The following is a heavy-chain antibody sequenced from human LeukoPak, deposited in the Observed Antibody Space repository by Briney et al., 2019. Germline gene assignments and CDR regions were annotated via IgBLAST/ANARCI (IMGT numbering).Heavy chain of an antibody. CDR3: ARDFGQYKLNGGYYFDY. CDR2: ISSSSSYI. V-gene: IGHV3-21*04. Sequence: GGSLRLSCAASGFTFSSYSMNWVRQAPGKGLERVSSISSSSSYIYYADSVKGRFTISRDNAKNSLYLQMNSLRAEDTALYYCARDFGQYKLNGGYYFDYWGQGTLVTIS. J-gene: IGHJ4*02. D-gene: IGHD3-10*01. CDR1: GFTFSSYS.